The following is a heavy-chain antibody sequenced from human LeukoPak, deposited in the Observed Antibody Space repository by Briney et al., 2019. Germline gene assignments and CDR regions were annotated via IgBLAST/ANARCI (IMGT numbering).Heavy chain of an antibody. J-gene: IGHJ4*02. CDR3: ATFGRYYDSSGYYYPQFDY. CDR2: IYHSGST. D-gene: IGHD3-22*01. V-gene: IGHV4-30-2*01. Sequence: SQTLSLTCAVSGGSISSGGYSWSWIRQPPGKGLEWIGYIYHSGSTYYNPSLKSRVTISVDRSKNQFSLKLSSVTAADTAVYYCATFGRYYDSSGYYYPQFDYWGQGTPVTVSS. CDR1: GGSISSGGYS.